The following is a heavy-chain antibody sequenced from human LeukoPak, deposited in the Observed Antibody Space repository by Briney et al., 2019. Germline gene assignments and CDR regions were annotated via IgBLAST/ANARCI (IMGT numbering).Heavy chain of an antibody. CDR3: ARAQTIAAAGTVGY. J-gene: IGHJ4*02. CDR1: GFTFSSHG. V-gene: IGHV3-30*03. D-gene: IGHD6-13*01. CDR2: ISYDGSNK. Sequence: GGSLRLSCAASGFTFSSHGMHWVRQAPGKGLEWVTFISYDGSNKYYADSVKGRFTISRDNSKNTLFLQMNSLRVEDTAVYYCARAQTIAAAGTVGYWGQGTLVTVSS.